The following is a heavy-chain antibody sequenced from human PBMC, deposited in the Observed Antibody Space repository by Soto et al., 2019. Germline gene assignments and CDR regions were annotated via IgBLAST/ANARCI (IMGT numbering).Heavy chain of an antibody. V-gene: IGHV3-30-3*01. D-gene: IGHD2-2*01. CDR3: ARDHLYCSDSNCFRGYYGMDV. CDR2: ISFDGTNT. J-gene: IGHJ6*01. CDR1: GFTFTSYA. Sequence: QVKLVESGGGVVKPGKSLRLSCVVSGFTFTSYAMHWVRQAPGKGLEWVAVISFDGTNTYYADSVKGRFTFSRDNSKNTLYLQMNSLRPEDTAVYYCARDHLYCSDSNCFRGYYGMDVW.